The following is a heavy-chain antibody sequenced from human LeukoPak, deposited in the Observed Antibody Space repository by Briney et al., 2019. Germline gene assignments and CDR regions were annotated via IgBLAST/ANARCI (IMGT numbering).Heavy chain of an antibody. J-gene: IGHJ4*02. V-gene: IGHV1-2*02. CDR3: ARENRGGTSISSHIYYFDY. D-gene: IGHD1-14*01. CDR1: GYTFTGYY. Sequence: GASVKVSCKASGYTFTGYYMHWVRQAPGQGLEWMGWINPNSGGTNFALKFQGRVTMTRDTSISTAYMELSRLRSDDTAVYYCARENRGGTSISSHIYYFDYWGQGTLVTVSS. CDR2: INPNSGGT.